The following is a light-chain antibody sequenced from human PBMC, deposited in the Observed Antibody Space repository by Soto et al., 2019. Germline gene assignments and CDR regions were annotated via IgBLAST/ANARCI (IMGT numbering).Light chain of an antibody. J-gene: IGLJ2*01. V-gene: IGLV2-11*01. CDR2: DVS. CDR3: CSYAGTYPHVV. CDR1: SSDVGGYNY. Sequence: QSALTQPRSVSGSPGQSVTISCTGTSSDVGGYNYVSWYQHHPGKAPKLMIYDVSKWPSGVPDRFSGSKSGNTASLTISGLQAEDEADYYCCSYAGTYPHVVFGGGTKVTVL.